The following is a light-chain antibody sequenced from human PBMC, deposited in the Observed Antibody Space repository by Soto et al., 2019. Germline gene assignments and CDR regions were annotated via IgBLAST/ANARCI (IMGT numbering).Light chain of an antibody. V-gene: IGKV1-39*01. Sequence: QLTQSPSSLSASVGDRVTITCRASQSISSYVNWYQQKPGKAPKLLIYAASSLQSGVPSRFSGSGSGTDFTLTISSLQPEDFATYYCQQSYSTPPTFGQGTKVDIK. J-gene: IGKJ1*01. CDR2: AAS. CDR1: QSISSY. CDR3: QQSYSTPPT.